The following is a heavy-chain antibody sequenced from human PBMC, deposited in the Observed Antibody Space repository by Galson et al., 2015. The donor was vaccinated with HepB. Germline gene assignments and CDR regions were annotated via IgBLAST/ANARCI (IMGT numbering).Heavy chain of an antibody. CDR3: ARETGAESRWGVEGYAYYGMDD. D-gene: IGHD5-12*01. Sequence: SVKVSCKASGYTITSYDMHWVRQAPGQGLEWMGWINAGNGKTKYSQKFQGRVTITRDTSASTGYMEMSSLRSKDTAVYYCARETGAESRWGVEGYAYYGMDDWGQGTTVTVSS. CDR2: INAGNGKT. V-gene: IGHV1-3*01. J-gene: IGHJ6*02. CDR1: GYTITSYD.